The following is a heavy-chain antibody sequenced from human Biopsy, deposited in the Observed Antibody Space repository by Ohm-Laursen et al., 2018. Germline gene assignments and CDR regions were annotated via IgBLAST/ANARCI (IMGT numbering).Heavy chain of an antibody. CDR3: ARESPLRLGVCGAIRCFKEVFGMDV. V-gene: IGHV1-46*01. D-gene: IGHD2-21*01. CDR1: GYNFGNYY. CDR2: VNPVAEAT. J-gene: IGHJ6*02. Sequence: VASVKASCKASGYNFGNYYINWVRKVPGQGLEWLGVVNPVAEATMYAQKFQDRITLTRDASTNTVYMDLTSLTSEDTAVYYCARESPLRLGVCGAIRCFKEVFGMDVWGQGTTVIVSS.